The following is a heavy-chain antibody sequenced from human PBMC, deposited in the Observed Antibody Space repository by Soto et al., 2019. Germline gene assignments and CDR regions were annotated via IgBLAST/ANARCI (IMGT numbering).Heavy chain of an antibody. D-gene: IGHD1-1*01. Sequence: ASVKVSCKASGYTFTSYAMHWVRQAPGQRLEWMGWINAGNGNTKYSQKFQGRVTITRDTSASTAYMELSSLRSEDTAVYYCARDQLELPFYWFDPWGQGTLVTVSS. CDR1: GYTFTSYA. CDR2: INAGNGNT. V-gene: IGHV1-3*01. CDR3: ARDQLELPFYWFDP. J-gene: IGHJ5*02.